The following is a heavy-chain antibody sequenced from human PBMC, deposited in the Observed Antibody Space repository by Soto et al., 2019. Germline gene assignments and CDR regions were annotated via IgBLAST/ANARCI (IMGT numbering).Heavy chain of an antibody. V-gene: IGHV1-69*13. Sequence: GASVKVSCKASGGTFSSYAISWVRQAPGQGLEWMGGIIPIFGTANYAQKFQGRVTITADESTSTAYMELSSLRSEDTAVYYCARVVTAILGWSDPWGQGTLVTVSS. CDR3: ARVVTAILGWSDP. D-gene: IGHD2-21*02. J-gene: IGHJ5*02. CDR1: GGTFSSYA. CDR2: IIPIFGTA.